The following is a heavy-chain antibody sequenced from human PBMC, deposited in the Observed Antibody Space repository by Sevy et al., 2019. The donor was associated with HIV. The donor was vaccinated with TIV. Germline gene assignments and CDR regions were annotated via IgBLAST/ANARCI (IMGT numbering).Heavy chain of an antibody. CDR3: ATGGYSRRWYLDY. J-gene: IGHJ4*02. Sequence: GGSLRLSCVASGFTVSSYYMSWVRQAPGKGLEWVSVIYGGGSTNYADSVEGGFTTPRENSKNKSFLQMNSVRAADTAVYYCATGGYSRRWYLDYWGQGTLVTVSS. CDR2: IYGGGST. D-gene: IGHD6-13*01. V-gene: IGHV3-53*01. CDR1: GFTVSSYY.